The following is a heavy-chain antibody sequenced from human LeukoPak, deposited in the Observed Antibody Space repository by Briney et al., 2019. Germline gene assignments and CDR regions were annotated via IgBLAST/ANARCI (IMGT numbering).Heavy chain of an antibody. CDR1: GFTFSSYG. V-gene: IGHV3-30*03. Sequence: GRSLRLSCAASGFTFSSYGMHWVRQAPGKGLEWVAVISYDGSNKYYADSVKGRFTISRNNSKNTLYLQMNSLRAEDTAVSYCARSYSDAFDIWGQGTMVTVSS. CDR2: ISYDGSNK. D-gene: IGHD1-26*01. J-gene: IGHJ3*02. CDR3: ARSYSDAFDI.